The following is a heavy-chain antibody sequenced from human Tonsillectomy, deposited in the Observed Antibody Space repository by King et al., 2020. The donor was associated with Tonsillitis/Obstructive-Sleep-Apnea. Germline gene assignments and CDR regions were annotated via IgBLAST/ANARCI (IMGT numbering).Heavy chain of an antibody. CDR3: TRGNHGFDY. Sequence: VQLVQSGGGLVQPGRSLRLSCTASGFTFCDYAMNWGREAPGKGLGWGGFIRSEADGGTTDYAASVKGRFTISRDDSKTIAYLQMDSLKTEDTAVYYCTRGNHGFDYWGQGTLVTVSS. CDR2: IRSEADGGTT. CDR1: GFTFCDYA. J-gene: IGHJ4*02. D-gene: IGHD1-14*01. V-gene: IGHV3-49*04.